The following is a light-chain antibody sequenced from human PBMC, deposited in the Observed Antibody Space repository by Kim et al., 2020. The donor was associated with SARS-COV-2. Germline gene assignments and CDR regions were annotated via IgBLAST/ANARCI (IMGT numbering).Light chain of an antibody. J-gene: IGLJ2*01. V-gene: IGLV2-14*04. CDR1: SRDVGGYNF. CDR3: SSYTSSSTWV. CDR2: GVG. Sequence: GQSITISCTGTSRDVGGYNFGAWYQQHPAKAPKLIIYGVGKRTSGVSDRFSGSKSGNTASLTISGLQAEDEADYYCSSYTSSSTWVFGGGTKLTVL.